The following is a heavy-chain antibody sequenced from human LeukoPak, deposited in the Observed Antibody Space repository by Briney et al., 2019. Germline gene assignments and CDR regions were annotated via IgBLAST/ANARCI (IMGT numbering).Heavy chain of an antibody. V-gene: IGHV1-3*01. CDR1: GYTFTSYA. CDR2: TNAGNGNT. Sequence: ASVKVSCKASGYTFTSYAMHWVRQAPGQRLEWMGWTNAGNGNTKYSQKFQGRVTITRDTSASTAYMELSSLRSEDTAVYYCARGQLGSGWYIDWGQGTLVTVSS. D-gene: IGHD6-19*01. J-gene: IGHJ4*02. CDR3: ARGQLGSGWYID.